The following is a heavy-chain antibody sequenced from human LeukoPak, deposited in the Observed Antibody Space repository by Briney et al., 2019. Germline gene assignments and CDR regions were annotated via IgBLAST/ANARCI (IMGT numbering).Heavy chain of an antibody. D-gene: IGHD3-10*01. J-gene: IGHJ5*02. CDR3: AREIAYYYGSGSLNWFDP. CDR1: GGSISSGSYY. CDR2: IYTSGST. V-gene: IGHV4-61*02. Sequence: SETLSLTCTVSGGSISSGSYYWSWIRQPAGKGLEWIGRIYTSGSTNYNPSLKSRVTISVDTSKNQFSLKLSSVTAADTAVYYCAREIAYYYGSGSLNWFDPWGQGTLVTVSS.